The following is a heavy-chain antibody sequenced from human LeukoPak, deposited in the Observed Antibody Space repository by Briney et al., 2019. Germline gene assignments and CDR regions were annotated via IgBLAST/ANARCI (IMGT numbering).Heavy chain of an antibody. V-gene: IGHV1-69*05. CDR2: IIPIFGTA. D-gene: IGHD2-21*01. CDR1: GGTFSSYA. CDR3: ARDPVVVIRGGNYFDY. J-gene: IGHJ4*02. Sequence: SVKVSCKASGGTFSSYAISWVRQAPGQGLEWMGGIIPIFGTANYAQKFQGRVTITTDESTSTAYMELSSLRSEDTAVYYCARDPVVVIRGGNYFDYWGQGSLVTVSS.